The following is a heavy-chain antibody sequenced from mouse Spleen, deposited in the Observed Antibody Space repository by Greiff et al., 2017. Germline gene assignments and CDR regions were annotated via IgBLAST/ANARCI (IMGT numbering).Heavy chain of an antibody. CDR2: IDPEDGDT. V-gene: IGHV14-1*01. CDR1: GFNIKDYY. D-gene: IGHD2-1*01. J-gene: IGHJ2*01. CDR3: TTSLYGNSYYFDY. Sequence: VQLKQSGAELVRPGASVKLSCTASGFNIKDYYMHWVKQRPEQGLEWIGRIDPEDGDTEYAPKFQGKATMTADTSSNTAYLQLSSLTSEDTAVYYCTTSLYGNSYYFDYWGQGTTLTVSS.